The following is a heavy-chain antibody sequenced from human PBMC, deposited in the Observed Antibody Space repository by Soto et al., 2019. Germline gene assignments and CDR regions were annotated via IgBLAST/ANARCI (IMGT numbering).Heavy chain of an antibody. CDR3: ARAYDFWSGFSSYNWFDS. Sequence: QVTLKESSPVLVKPTETLTLTCTVSGFSLSSGEVGVSWIRQPPGKALEWLAHVFSSDEKSYSTSLKSRLSVSKDTSKSQVVLTMTNMDPVDTATYYCARAYDFWSGFSSYNWFDSWGQGILVTVSS. CDR2: VFSSDEK. CDR1: GFSLSSGEVG. V-gene: IGHV2-26*01. D-gene: IGHD3-3*01. J-gene: IGHJ5*01.